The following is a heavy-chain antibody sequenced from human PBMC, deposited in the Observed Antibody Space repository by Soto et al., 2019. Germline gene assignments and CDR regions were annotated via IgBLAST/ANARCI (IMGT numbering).Heavy chain of an antibody. CDR2: ISAYNGNT. CDR3: ARTYYYDSSGYFDFDS. CDR1: GYTFTSFG. Sequence: ASVKVSCKASGYTFTSFGISWVRQAPGQGLEWMGWISAYNGNTNYAQKLQGRVTMTTDTSTSTAYMELRSLRSDDTAVYYCARTYYYDSSGYFDFDSWGQGILVTVSS. V-gene: IGHV1-18*01. D-gene: IGHD3-22*01. J-gene: IGHJ4*02.